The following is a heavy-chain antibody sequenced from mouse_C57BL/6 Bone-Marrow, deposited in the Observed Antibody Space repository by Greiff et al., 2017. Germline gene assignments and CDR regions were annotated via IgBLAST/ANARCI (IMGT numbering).Heavy chain of an antibody. CDR2: IYPGDGDT. CDR3: ARDYYYGSGWGFAY. Sequence: QVQLQQSGPELVKPGASVKISCKASGYAFSSSWMNWVKQRPGKGLEWIGRIYPGDGDTNYNGKFKGKATLTADKSSSTAYMQLSSLTSEDSAVYFCARDYYYGSGWGFAYWGQGTLVTVSA. J-gene: IGHJ3*01. D-gene: IGHD1-1*01. CDR1: GYAFSSSW. V-gene: IGHV1-82*01.